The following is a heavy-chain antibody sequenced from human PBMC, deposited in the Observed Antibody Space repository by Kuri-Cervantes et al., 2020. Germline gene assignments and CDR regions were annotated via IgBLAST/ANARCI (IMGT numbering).Heavy chain of an antibody. CDR1: GGSISSGGYY. V-gene: IGHV4-31*03. Sequence: SETLSLTCTVSGGSISSGGYYWSWIRQHPGKGLEWIGYIYYSGSTYYNPSLKSRVTISVDTSKNQFSLKLSSVTAADTAVYYCARGGNYYGSGSWLPSYYYYYMDVWGKGTTVTVSS. CDR3: ARGGNYYGSGSWLPSYYYYYMDV. D-gene: IGHD3-10*01. CDR2: IYYSGST. J-gene: IGHJ6*03.